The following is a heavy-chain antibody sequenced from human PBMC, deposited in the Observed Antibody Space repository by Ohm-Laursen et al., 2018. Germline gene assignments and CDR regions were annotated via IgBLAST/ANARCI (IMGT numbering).Heavy chain of an antibody. CDR2: ISYDGSNK. D-gene: IGHD6-19*01. V-gene: IGHV3-30*18. CDR1: GFTFSSYG. CDR3: AKAPIAVANEAEYFQH. Sequence: SLRLSCTASGFTFSSYGMHWVRQAPGKGLEWVAVISYDGSNKYYADSVKGRFTISRDNSKNTLYLQMNSLRAEDTAVYYCAKAPIAVANEAEYFQHWGQGTLVTVSS. J-gene: IGHJ1*01.